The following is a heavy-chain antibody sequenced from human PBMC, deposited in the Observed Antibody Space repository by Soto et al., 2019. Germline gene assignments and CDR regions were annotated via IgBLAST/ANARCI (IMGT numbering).Heavy chain of an antibody. CDR3: VRGVTLYYFDY. V-gene: IGHV1-69*06. J-gene: IGHJ4*02. CDR1: GYTFTAYY. CDR2: IIPIFGTA. Sequence: QVQLVQSGAEVKKPGASVKVSCKASGYTFTAYYIHWVRQAPGQGLEWMGGIIPIFGTANYAQKFQGRVTITADKSTSTAYMELSSLRSEDTAVYYCVRGVTLYYFDYWGQGTLVTVSS. D-gene: IGHD3-10*01.